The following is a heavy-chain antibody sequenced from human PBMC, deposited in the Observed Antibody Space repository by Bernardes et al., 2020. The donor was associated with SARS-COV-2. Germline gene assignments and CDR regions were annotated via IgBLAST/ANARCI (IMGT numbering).Heavy chain of an antibody. CDR2: INHSGST. CDR3: ARDDFWSGYYREVRWYYFDY. CDR1: GGSFSGYY. V-gene: IGHV4-34*01. J-gene: IGHJ4*02. Sequence: SEPLSLTCAVYGGSFSGYYWSWIRQPPGKGLEWIGEINHSGSTNYNPSLKSRVTISVDTSKNQFSLKLSSVTAADTAVYYCARDDFWSGYYREVRWYYFDYWGQGTLVTVSS. D-gene: IGHD3-3*01.